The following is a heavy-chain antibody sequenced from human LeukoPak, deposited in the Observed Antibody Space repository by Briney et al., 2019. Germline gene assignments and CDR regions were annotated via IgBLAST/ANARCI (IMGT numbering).Heavy chain of an antibody. Sequence: PSGTLSLTCTVSGGSISSYYWSWIRQPPGKGLEWIGYIYYSGSTNYNPSLKSRVTISVDTSKNQFSLKLSSVTAADTAVYYCARLPLRYFDWSMDVWGKGTTVTISS. D-gene: IGHD3-9*01. CDR3: ARLPLRYFDWSMDV. CDR2: IYYSGST. CDR1: GGSISSYY. V-gene: IGHV4-59*01. J-gene: IGHJ6*03.